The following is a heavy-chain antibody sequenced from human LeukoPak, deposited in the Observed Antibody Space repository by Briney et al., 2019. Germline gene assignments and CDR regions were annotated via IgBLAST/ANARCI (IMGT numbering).Heavy chain of an antibody. CDR1: GGSISSGGYY. J-gene: IGHJ5*02. Sequence: SETLSLTCNVSGGSISSGGYYWSWIRQHLGKGLEWIGYIYYSGSTYYNPSLKSRVTISVDTSKNQFSLKLSSVTAADTAVYYCARWQGPNMFDPWGQGTLVTVSS. V-gene: IGHV4-31*03. CDR2: IYYSGST. CDR3: ARWQGPNMFDP.